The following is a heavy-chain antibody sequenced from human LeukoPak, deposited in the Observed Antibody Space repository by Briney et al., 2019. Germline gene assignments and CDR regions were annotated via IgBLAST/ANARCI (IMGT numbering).Heavy chain of an antibody. J-gene: IGHJ3*02. D-gene: IGHD1-26*01. V-gene: IGHV4-4*02. CDR2: IYHSGST. Sequence: SGTLSLTCAVSGGSISSSNWWSWVRQPPGKGLEWIGEIYHSGSTNYNPSLKSRVTISVDTSKNQFSLKLSSVTAADTAVYYCARDTVETSSGSYYGDAFDIWGQGTMVTVSS. CDR3: ARDTVETSSGSYYGDAFDI. CDR1: GGSISSSNW.